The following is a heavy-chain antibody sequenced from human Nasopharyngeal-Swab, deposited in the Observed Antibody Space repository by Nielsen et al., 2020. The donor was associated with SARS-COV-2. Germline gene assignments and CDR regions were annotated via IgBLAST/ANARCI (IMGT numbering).Heavy chain of an antibody. J-gene: IGHJ4*02. V-gene: IGHV4-34*01. CDR2: INHSGST. Sequence: WIRQPPGKGLEWIGEINHSGSTNYNPSLKSRVTISVDTSKNQFSLKLSSVTAADTAVYYCARGPSYRWGGVMGLDETHRRYYFDYWGQGTLVTVSS. CDR3: ARGPSYRWGGVMGLDETHRRYYFDY. D-gene: IGHD5-24*01.